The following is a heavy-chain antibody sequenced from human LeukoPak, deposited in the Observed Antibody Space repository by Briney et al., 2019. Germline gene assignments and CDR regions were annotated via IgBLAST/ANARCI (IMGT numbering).Heavy chain of an antibody. CDR3: ARGMVRGVKDY. V-gene: IGHV1-8*01. CDR1: GYTFTSYD. D-gene: IGHD3-10*01. CDR2: MNPNSGNT. J-gene: IGHJ4*02. Sequence: VASVKVSCKASGYTFTSYDINWVRQATGQGLEWMGWMNPNSGNTGYAQKLQGRVTMTTDTSTSTAYMELRSLRSDDTAVYYCARGMVRGVKDYWGQGTLVTVSS.